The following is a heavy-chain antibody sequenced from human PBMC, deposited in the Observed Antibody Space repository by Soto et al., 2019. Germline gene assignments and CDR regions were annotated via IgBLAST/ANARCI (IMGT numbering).Heavy chain of an antibody. D-gene: IGHD2-15*01. CDR3: ARHTPAISISEQ. V-gene: IGHV4-39*01. CDR1: GGSISSSSYY. CDR2: IYYSGST. J-gene: IGHJ4*02. Sequence: PSETLSLTCTVSGGSISSSSYYWGWIRQPPGKGLEWIGSIYYSGSTYYNPSLKSRVTISVDTSKNQFSLKLSSVTAADTAVYYCARHTPAISISEQWGQGTMVTGS.